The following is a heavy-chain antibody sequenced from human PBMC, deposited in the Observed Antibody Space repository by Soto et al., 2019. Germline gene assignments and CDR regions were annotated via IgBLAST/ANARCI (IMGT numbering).Heavy chain of an antibody. J-gene: IGHJ6*02. D-gene: IGHD6-6*01. V-gene: IGHV4-59*01. CDR3: ARGGAALSDYYYGMDV. CDR1: GGSISSYY. Sequence: SETLSLTCTVSGGSISSYYWSWIRHPPGKGLEWIGYIYYSGSTNYNPSLKSRVTISVDTSKNQFSLKLSSVTAADTAVYYCARGGAALSDYYYGMDVWGQGTTVTVSS. CDR2: IYYSGST.